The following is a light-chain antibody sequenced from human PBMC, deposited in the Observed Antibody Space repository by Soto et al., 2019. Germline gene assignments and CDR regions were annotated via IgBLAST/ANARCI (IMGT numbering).Light chain of an antibody. Sequence: EIVMTQSPVTLSLSPGERATLSCRASQGINSYLAWYQQKPGQAPRLLIYGSSTRATDIPARFSGSGSGTEFTLTITSLQSEDFADYYCQQYNDWPLITFGQGTRLEIK. CDR2: GSS. CDR1: QGINSY. J-gene: IGKJ5*01. V-gene: IGKV3-15*01. CDR3: QQYNDWPLIT.